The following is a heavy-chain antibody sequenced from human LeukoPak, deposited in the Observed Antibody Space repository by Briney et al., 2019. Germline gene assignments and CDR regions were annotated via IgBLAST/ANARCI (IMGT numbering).Heavy chain of an antibody. V-gene: IGHV3-33*01. J-gene: IGHJ4*02. CDR2: IWYDGSNK. CDR1: GFTFSSYG. CDR3: ARDTTGFPDDY. D-gene: IGHD4-17*01. Sequence: GGSLRLSCAASGFTFSSYGMHWVRQAPGKGLEWVAVIWYDGSNKYYAGSVKGRFTISRDNSKNTLYLQMNSLRAEDTAVYYCARDTTGFPDDYWGQGTLVTVSS.